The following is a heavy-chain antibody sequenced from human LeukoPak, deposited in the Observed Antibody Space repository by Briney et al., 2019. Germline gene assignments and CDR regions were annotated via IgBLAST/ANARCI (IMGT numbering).Heavy chain of an antibody. D-gene: IGHD3-10*01. V-gene: IGHV3-74*01. J-gene: IGHJ5*02. Sequence: PGGSLRLSCAASGFTFSSYWMHWVRQAPGKGLVWVSRINSDGSSTSYADSVKGRFTISRDNAKNTLYLQTNSLRAEDTAVYYCAREVIHYGSGSGYNWFDPWGQGTLVTVSS. CDR2: INSDGSST. CDR1: GFTFSSYW. CDR3: AREVIHYGSGSGYNWFDP.